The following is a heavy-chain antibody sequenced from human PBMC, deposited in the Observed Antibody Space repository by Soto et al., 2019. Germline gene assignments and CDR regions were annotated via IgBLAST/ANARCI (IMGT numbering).Heavy chain of an antibody. CDR1: GDSISSVDHY. J-gene: IGHJ5*02. CDR2: IYHSGST. V-gene: IGHV4-30-4*01. D-gene: IGHD1-26*01. CDR3: ARLRWETENNWFDP. Sequence: KPSETLSLTCTVSGDSISSVDHYWSWIRQPPGKGLEWMGYIYHSGSTYYNPSLNSRLTISIDTSTNRFSLNLTSVTAADTAVYFCARLRWETENNWFDPWGQGALVTV.